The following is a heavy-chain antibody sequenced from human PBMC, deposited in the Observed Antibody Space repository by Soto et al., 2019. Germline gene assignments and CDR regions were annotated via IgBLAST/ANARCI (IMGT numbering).Heavy chain of an antibody. J-gene: IGHJ6*02. CDR1: GFTSSSYS. D-gene: IGHD2-21*01. V-gene: IGHV3-48*02. Sequence: PGGALRLCCAGSGFTSSSYSMHWVRQAPGKGLEWVSYISSSSSTIYYADSVKGRFTISRDNAKNSLYLQMTSLRDEDTAVYDCATEICGPAGASRPHVSGQG. CDR3: ATEICGPAGASRPHV. CDR2: ISSSSSTI.